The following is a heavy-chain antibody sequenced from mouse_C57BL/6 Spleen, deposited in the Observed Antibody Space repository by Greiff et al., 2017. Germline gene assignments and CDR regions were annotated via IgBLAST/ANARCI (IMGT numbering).Heavy chain of an antibody. V-gene: IGHV1-53*01. CDR3: GREDTPDQACFAY. J-gene: IGHJ3*01. CDR2: INPSNGGT. Sequence: QVQLQQPGTELVKPAASVKLSCKVSGNTFTSYWMHWGKKRPGQGLEWIGNINPSNGGTNYNEKFKSKATLTVDKSSSTAYMQLSSLTSEDSAVYYCGREDTPDQACFAYWGQGALVTVFA. CDR1: GNTFTSYW.